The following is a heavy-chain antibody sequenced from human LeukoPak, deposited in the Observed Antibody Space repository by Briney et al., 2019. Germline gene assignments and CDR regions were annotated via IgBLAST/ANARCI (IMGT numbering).Heavy chain of an antibody. D-gene: IGHD1-1*01. CDR3: KSGGAAPGSFDY. J-gene: IGHJ4*02. Sequence: GGSLRLSCAVSGFSFSSYWMSWMRQAPGKGLEWVANIKFDGNEEYYVDSVKGRFTISRDNAKNSLYLQLNSLRVEGTAVYYCKSGGAAPGSFDYWGQGTLVTVSP. CDR2: IKFDGNEE. CDR1: GFSFSSYW. V-gene: IGHV3-7*01.